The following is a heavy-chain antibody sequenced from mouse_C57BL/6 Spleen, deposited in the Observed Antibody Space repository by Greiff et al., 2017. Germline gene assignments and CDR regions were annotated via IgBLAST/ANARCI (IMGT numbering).Heavy chain of an antibody. CDR2: ISNKANGYTT. Sequence: EVKVEESGGGLVQPGGSLSLSCAASGFTFTDYYMSWVRQPPGQALEWLGFISNKANGYTTEYSASVKGRFTISRDNYQSILYLQMNALRAEDRAPYFCARSSYDGYYYYYAMDYWGQGTSVTVSS. J-gene: IGHJ4*01. CDR3: ARSSYDGYYYYYAMDY. V-gene: IGHV7-3*01. D-gene: IGHD2-3*01. CDR1: GFTFTDYY.